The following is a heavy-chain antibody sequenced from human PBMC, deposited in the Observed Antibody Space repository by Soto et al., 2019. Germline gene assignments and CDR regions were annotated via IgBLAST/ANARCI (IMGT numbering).Heavy chain of an antibody. CDR1: GFTVSSNY. D-gene: IGHD3-3*01. CDR3: ARDTMYYDFWSGHRGAFDI. V-gene: IGHV3-53*01. J-gene: IGHJ3*02. Sequence: GGSLRLSCAASGFTVSSNYMSWVRQAPGKGLEWVSVIYSGGSTYYADSVKGRFTISRDNAKNSLYLQMNSLRAEDTAVYYCARDTMYYDFWSGHRGAFDIWGQGTMVTVSS. CDR2: IYSGGST.